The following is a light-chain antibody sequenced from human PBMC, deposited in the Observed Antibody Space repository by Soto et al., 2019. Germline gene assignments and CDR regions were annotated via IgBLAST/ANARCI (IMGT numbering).Light chain of an antibody. J-gene: IGKJ5*01. V-gene: IGKV3-20*01. Sequence: EIVLTQSPGTLSLSPGERATLSCRASQSVSSAYLAWYQQIPGQAPRLLIYGASSRATGIPDRFSGSGSGTDFTLTISSLQSEDFAVYYCQQYNNWPITFGQGTRLEIK. CDR2: GAS. CDR1: QSVSSAY. CDR3: QQYNNWPIT.